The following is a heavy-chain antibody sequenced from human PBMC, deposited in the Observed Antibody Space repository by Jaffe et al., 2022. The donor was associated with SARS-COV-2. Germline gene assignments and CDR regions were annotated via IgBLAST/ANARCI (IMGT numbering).Heavy chain of an antibody. J-gene: IGHJ4*02. V-gene: IGHV3-49*03. CDR3: TRGGDILTGSHDY. Sequence: EVQLVESGGGLVQPGRSLRLSCTASGFTFGDYALSWFRQAPGKGLEWVGFIRRKAYGGTTEYAASVKGRFAISRGASDSIAYLQMNSLKTEDTAVYYCTRGGDILTGSHDYWGQGTLVTVSS. CDR1: GFTFGDYA. D-gene: IGHD3-9*01. CDR2: IRRKAYGGTT.